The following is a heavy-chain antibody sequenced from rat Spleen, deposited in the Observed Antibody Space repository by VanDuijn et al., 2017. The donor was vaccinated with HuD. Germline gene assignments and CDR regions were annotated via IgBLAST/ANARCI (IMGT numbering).Heavy chain of an antibody. V-gene: IGHV5-29*01. Sequence: EVQVVESDGGLVQPGRSLKLSCAASGFIFSDYYMAWVRQAPTKGLEWVATISFDGISTYYRDSVKGRFTISRDNAKNTLYLQMDSLRSEDTATYYCATSQLGPGYWGQGVMVTVSS. CDR3: ATSQLGPGY. J-gene: IGHJ2*01. CDR2: ISFDGIST. D-gene: IGHD5-1*01. CDR1: GFIFSDYY.